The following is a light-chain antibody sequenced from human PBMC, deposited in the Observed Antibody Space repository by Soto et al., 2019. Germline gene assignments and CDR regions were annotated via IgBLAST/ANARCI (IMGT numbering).Light chain of an antibody. CDR2: LGS. J-gene: IGKJ1*01. V-gene: IGKV2-28*01. CDR1: QSLLHINGYNY. Sequence: DIVMTQSPLSLSVTPGEPASISCRSSQSLLHINGYNYLDWYLQKPGQSPQLLIYLGSNRASGVPDRFSGSGSGTDFTLKISRVEAEDVGVYYCMQALQTRAFGQGTKVDIK. CDR3: MQALQTRA.